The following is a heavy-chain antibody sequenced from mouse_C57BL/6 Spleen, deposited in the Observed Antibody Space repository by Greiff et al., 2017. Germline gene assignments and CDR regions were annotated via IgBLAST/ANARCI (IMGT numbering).Heavy chain of an antibody. J-gene: IGHJ3*01. CDR2: IYPSDSET. Sequence: QVQLQQPGAELVRPGSSVKLSCKASGYTFTSYWMDWVKQRPGQGLEWIGNIYPSDSETHYNQKFKDKATLTVDKSSSTAYMQLSSLTSEDSAVYYCARSYYYCSSYWFAYWGQGTLVTVSA. V-gene: IGHV1-61*01. CDR3: ARSYYYCSSYWFAY. D-gene: IGHD1-1*01. CDR1: GYTFTSYW.